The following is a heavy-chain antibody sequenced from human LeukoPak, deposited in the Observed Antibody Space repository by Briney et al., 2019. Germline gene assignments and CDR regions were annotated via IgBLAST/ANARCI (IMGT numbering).Heavy chain of an antibody. CDR2: ISYDGSNK. J-gene: IGHJ6*03. CDR3: ARVGYYDFWSGLIPHTYYMDV. D-gene: IGHD3-3*01. Sequence: PGRSLRLSCAASGFTFSSYAMHWVRQAPGKGLEWVAVISYDGSNKYYADSVKGRFTISRDNAKNSLFLQMNSLRAEDTAVYYCARVGYYDFWSGLIPHTYYMDVWGKGTTVTVSS. CDR1: GFTFSSYA. V-gene: IGHV3-30-3*01.